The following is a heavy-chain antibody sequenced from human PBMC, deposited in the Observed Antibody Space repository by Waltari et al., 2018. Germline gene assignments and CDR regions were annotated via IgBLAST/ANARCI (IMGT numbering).Heavy chain of an antibody. Sequence: QVQLVQSGAEVKKPGASVKVSCKASGYTFTRYAMHWVRQAPGQRLEWMGWINAGNGKTKYSKKFKGRVTITRDTSASTAYMELSSLRAEDTAVYYCAREGCSSTSCFSYYYYGMDVWGQGTTVTVSS. V-gene: IGHV1-3*01. D-gene: IGHD2-2*01. CDR3: AREGCSSTSCFSYYYYGMDV. CDR1: GYTFTRYA. J-gene: IGHJ6*02. CDR2: INAGNGKT.